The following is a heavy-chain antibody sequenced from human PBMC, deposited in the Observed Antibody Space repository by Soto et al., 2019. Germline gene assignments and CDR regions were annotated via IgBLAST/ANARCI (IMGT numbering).Heavy chain of an antibody. CDR1: GFTFSNYG. D-gene: IGHD1-26*01. CDR3: ASDLVGASDSYGLDV. V-gene: IGHV3-33*01. J-gene: IGHJ6*02. CDR2: IWHDGNDK. Sequence: GGSLRLSCAASGFTFSNYGMHWVRQAPGKGLEWVAIIWHDGNDKYYADSVRGRFIISRDNSKNRLYLQMNSLRAEDTAVYYCASDLVGASDSYGLDVWGQGTPVTVSS.